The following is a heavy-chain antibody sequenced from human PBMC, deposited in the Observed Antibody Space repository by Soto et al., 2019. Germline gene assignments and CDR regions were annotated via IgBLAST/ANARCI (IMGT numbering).Heavy chain of an antibody. CDR3: ARRSIVVVPAAMSAFDI. D-gene: IGHD2-2*01. CDR2: MNPNSGNT. Sequence: ASVKVSCKASGYTFTSYGINWLLQATGQGLEWMGWMNPNSGNTGYAQKFQGRVTMTRNTSISTAYMELSSLRSEDTAVYYCARRSIVVVPAAMSAFDIWGQGTMVTVSS. V-gene: IGHV1-8*01. J-gene: IGHJ3*02. CDR1: GYTFTSYG.